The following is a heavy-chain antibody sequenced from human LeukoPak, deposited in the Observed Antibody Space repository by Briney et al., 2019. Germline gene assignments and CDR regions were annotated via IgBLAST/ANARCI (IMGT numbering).Heavy chain of an antibody. V-gene: IGHV3-23*01. D-gene: IGHD3-9*01. CDR3: VIWGDYDVLTGYYVPDY. J-gene: IGHJ4*02. CDR1: GFTFSNYA. CDR2: ITGSGTNR. Sequence: HPGGSLRLSCVASGFTFSNYAMSWVRQAPGKRLEWVSAITGSGTNRYYADSLKGRFTTSRDNSKNTVFLQMNSLRHEDTAIYYCVIWGDYDVLTGYYVPDYWGQGTLVTVAS.